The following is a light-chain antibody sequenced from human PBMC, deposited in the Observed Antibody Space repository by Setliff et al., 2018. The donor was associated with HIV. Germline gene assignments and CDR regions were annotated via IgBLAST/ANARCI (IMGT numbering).Light chain of an antibody. CDR1: TSDVGGYNY. CDR3: SSYTSTSTRV. V-gene: IGLV2-14*03. CDR2: DVT. J-gene: IGLJ1*01. Sequence: QSALAQPASVSGSPGQSITISCTGTTSDVGGYNYVPWYQQHPGKAPKLMIYDVTNRPSGISDRFSGSKSANTASLTISGLQADDEADYYCSSYTSTSTRVFGTGTKVTVL.